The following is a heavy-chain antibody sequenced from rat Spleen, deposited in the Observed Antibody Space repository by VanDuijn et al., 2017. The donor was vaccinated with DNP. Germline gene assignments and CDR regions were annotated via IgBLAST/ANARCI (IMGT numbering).Heavy chain of an antibody. J-gene: IGHJ4*01. CDR3: ARFDGYNYLYLMDA. D-gene: IGHD4-1*01. Sequence: EVQLVESGGGLVQPGRSMKLSCAVSGFSFSDYYMAWVRQAPTKGLEWVASISYDGINTYFRDSVKGRFTISRDKAKSSLYLQMDSLRSEDTATYYCARFDGYNYLYLMDAWGQGTSVTVSS. CDR1: GFSFSDYY. V-gene: IGHV5-25*01. CDR2: ISYDGINT.